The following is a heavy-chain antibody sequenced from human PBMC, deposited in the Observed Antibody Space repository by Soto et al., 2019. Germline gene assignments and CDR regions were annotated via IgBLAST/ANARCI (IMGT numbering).Heavy chain of an antibody. CDR2: INPASGST. CDR1: GYTFTHYN. CDR3: ARDLPAGDH. V-gene: IGHV1-46*01. Sequence: QVQLVQSGAEVKKPGASVKLSCRTSGYTFTHYNIHWVRQAPGQGLEWLGIINPASGSTNYAQDFQGRVTLTMDTSTTTVYMDLSGLRAEDTAIFYCARDLPAGDHWRQGTLVTVSS. D-gene: IGHD2-2*01. J-gene: IGHJ4*02.